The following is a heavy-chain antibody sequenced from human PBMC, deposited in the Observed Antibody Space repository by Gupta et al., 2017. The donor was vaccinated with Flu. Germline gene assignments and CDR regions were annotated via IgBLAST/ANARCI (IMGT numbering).Heavy chain of an antibody. Sequence: EVQLLESGGNLVQAGGSMRLSCAASGFTFSTFAMTWVRQAPGKGLEWVSSINGGDTRTYYADSVKGRFTISRDNSKNTLYLQINSLRPEDTAVYYCAKWFRDCWSGYYPEYFEYWGQGTLVTVSS. D-gene: IGHD3-3*01. J-gene: IGHJ4*02. V-gene: IGHV3-23*01. CDR3: AKWFRDCWSGYYPEYFEY. CDR1: GFTFSTFA. CDR2: INGGDTRT.